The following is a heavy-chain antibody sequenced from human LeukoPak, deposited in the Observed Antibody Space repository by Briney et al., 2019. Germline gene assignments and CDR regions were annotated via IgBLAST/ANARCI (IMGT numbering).Heavy chain of an antibody. J-gene: IGHJ4*02. CDR2: INWNGGST. V-gene: IGHV3-20*04. CDR3: ARVTLPFSSSWYAIDY. CDR1: GFTFDDYG. D-gene: IGHD6-13*01. Sequence: RAGGSLRLSCAASGFTFDDYGMSWVRQAPGNGLEWVSGINWNGGSTGYADSVKGRFTISRDNAKNSLYLQMNSLRAEDTAVYYCARVTLPFSSSWYAIDYWGQGTLVTVSS.